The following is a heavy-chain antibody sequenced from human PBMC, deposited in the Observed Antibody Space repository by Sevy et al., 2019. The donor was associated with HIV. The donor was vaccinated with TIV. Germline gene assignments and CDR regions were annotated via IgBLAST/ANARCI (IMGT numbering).Heavy chain of an antibody. CDR1: GGSISSYY. D-gene: IGHD2-2*01. V-gene: IGHV4-59*01. Sequence: SETLSLTCTVSGGSISSYYWSWIRQPPGKGLEWIGYIYYSGSTNYNPSLKSRVTISVDTSKNQFSLKLSSETAADTAVYYCARGAYCSSTSCYGNNYYYYGMDVWGQGTTVTVSS. CDR2: IYYSGST. CDR3: ARGAYCSSTSCYGNNYYYYGMDV. J-gene: IGHJ6*02.